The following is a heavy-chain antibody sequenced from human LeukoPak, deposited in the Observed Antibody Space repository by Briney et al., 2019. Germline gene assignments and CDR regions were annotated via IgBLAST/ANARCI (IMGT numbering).Heavy chain of an antibody. D-gene: IGHD6-13*01. V-gene: IGHV1-8*01. Sequence: ASVKVSCKASGYTFTSYDINWVRQATGQGLEWMGWMNPNSGNTGYAQKFQGRVTMTRNTSISTAYMELSSLRSEDTAVYYCARVRIVAAGTGYYYYMDVWGKGTTVTIPS. J-gene: IGHJ6*03. CDR2: MNPNSGNT. CDR1: GYTFTSYD. CDR3: ARVRIVAAGTGYYYYMDV.